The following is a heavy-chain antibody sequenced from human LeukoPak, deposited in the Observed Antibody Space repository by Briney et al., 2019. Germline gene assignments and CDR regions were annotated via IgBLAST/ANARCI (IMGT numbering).Heavy chain of an antibody. CDR2: IYYSGYT. Sequence: SETLSLTCTVSGGSISSSSYYWGWLRQPPGKGLEWIGTIYYSGYTYYNPSLKSRVTISVDTSKNQFSLKLSSVTAADTAVYYCAKHYMGSSYNRGLDYWGQGTLVTVSS. J-gene: IGHJ4*02. CDR3: AKHYMGSSYNRGLDY. V-gene: IGHV4-39*01. CDR1: GGSISSSSYY. D-gene: IGHD3-10*01.